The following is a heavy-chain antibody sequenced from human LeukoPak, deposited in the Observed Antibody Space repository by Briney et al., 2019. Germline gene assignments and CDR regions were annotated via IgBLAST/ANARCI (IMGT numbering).Heavy chain of an antibody. J-gene: IGHJ5*02. Sequence: PGGSLRLSCAASGFTLNSYWMVWVRQAPGRGLVWVSCINPDGSWTLHADSVKGRFAISRDYARNTLYLQMNSLGVEDTAMYYCARYEQRPGVTASDPWSQGTLVTVSS. V-gene: IGHV3-74*01. CDR1: GFTLNSYW. D-gene: IGHD2-21*02. CDR3: ARYEQRPGVTASDP. CDR2: INPDGSWT.